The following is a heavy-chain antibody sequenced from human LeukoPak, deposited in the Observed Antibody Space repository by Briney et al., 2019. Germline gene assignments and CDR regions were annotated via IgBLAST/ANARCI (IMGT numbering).Heavy chain of an antibody. CDR2: ISGSGGST. J-gene: IGHJ4*02. V-gene: IGHV3-23*01. D-gene: IGHD6-19*01. Sequence: GGSLRLSCAASGFTFSSYAMSWVRQAPGKGLEWVSAISGSGGSTYYADSVKGRFTISRDNSKNTLYLQMNSLRAEDTAVYYCAKTSGSRGWYPLADYWGQGTLVTVSS. CDR1: GFTFSSYA. CDR3: AKTSGSRGWYPLADY.